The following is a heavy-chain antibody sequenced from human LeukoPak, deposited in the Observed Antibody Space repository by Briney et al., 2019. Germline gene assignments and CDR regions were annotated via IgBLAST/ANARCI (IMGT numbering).Heavy chain of an antibody. CDR2: INWNGGST. V-gene: IGHV3-20*04. Sequence: PGGSLRLSCAASGFTFDDYGMSWVRQAPGKGLEWVSGINWNGGSTSYADSVKGRFTISRDNAKNSLYLQMNSPRAEDTAVYYCAARLEWLSLDAFDIWGQGTMVTVSS. CDR3: AARLEWLSLDAFDI. CDR1: GFTFDDYG. J-gene: IGHJ3*02. D-gene: IGHD3-3*01.